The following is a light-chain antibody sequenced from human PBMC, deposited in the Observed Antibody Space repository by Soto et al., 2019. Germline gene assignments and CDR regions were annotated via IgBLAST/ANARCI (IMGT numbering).Light chain of an antibody. CDR2: AAS. CDR1: QSISSY. CDR3: QHSYSTPFT. J-gene: IGKJ3*01. V-gene: IGKV1-39*01. Sequence: DIQMTQSPSSLSASVGDRVTITCRASQSISSYLNWYQQKPGKAPKLLIYAASSLQSGVPSRFSGSGSGTDFTLTIRSLQPEDFATYYCQHSYSTPFTFGPGTKVDIK.